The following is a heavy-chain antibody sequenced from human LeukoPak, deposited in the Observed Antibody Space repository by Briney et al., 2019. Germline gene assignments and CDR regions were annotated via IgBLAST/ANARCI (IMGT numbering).Heavy chain of an antibody. J-gene: IGHJ4*02. Sequence: ASVKVSCKVSGYTLTELSMHWVRQAPGKGLEWMGGFDPEDGETIYAQKFQGRVTMTEDTSTDTAYMELSSLRSEDTAVYYCATTTLTGYYKSPFDYWGQGTLVTVSS. D-gene: IGHD3-9*01. CDR3: ATTTLTGYYKSPFDY. CDR2: FDPEDGET. V-gene: IGHV1-24*01. CDR1: GYTLTELS.